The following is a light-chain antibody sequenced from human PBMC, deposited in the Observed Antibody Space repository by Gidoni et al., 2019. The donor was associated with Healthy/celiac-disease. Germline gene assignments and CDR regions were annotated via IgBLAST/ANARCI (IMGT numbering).Light chain of an antibody. Sequence: EIVLTQSPATLSLSPGERATLSCRASQSVSSYLAWYQQQPGQAPRLLIYDASNRATGIPARFSGSGSGTDFPLTISSLEPEDFAVYYCQQRRNWPPMYTFGQGTKLEIK. CDR3: QQRRNWPPMYT. V-gene: IGKV3-11*01. CDR2: DAS. CDR1: QSVSSY. J-gene: IGKJ2*01.